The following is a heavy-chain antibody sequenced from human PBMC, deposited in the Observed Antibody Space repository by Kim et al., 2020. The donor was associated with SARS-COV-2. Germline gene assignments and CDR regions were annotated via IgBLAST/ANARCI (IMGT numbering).Heavy chain of an antibody. J-gene: IGHJ6*02. Sequence: GGSLRLSCAASGFTFSSYAMSWVRQAPGKGLEWVSAISGSGGSTYYADSVKGRFTISRDNSKNTLYLQMNSLRAEDTAVYYCAKDTYYDFWSASSGIGGFMDVWGQGTTVTVSS. CDR2: ISGSGGST. CDR3: AKDTYYDFWSASSGIGGFMDV. V-gene: IGHV3-23*01. CDR1: GFTFSSYA. D-gene: IGHD3-3*01.